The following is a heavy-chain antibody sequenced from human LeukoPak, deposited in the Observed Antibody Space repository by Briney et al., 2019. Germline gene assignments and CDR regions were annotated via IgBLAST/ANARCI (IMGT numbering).Heavy chain of an antibody. CDR1: GVSISSSNSY. Sequence: SETLSLTCTVSGVSISSSNSYWGWSRQPPGKGLEWIWSIYYSGNTYYNASLKSQISISIDTSKNRFPLKLTSVTAADTAVYYCARQTGSGLFILPGGQGTLVTVSS. V-gene: IGHV4-39*01. D-gene: IGHD3/OR15-3a*01. CDR2: IYYSGNT. CDR3: ARQTGSGLFILP. J-gene: IGHJ4*02.